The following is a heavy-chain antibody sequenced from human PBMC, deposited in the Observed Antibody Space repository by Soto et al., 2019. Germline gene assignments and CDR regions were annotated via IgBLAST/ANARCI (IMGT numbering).Heavy chain of an antibody. CDR1: GGSVNFVTYY. V-gene: IGHV4-61*01. J-gene: IGHJ4*02. D-gene: IGHD2-21*01. CDR3: TRGGDTYKNGH. CDR2: IHYSGST. Sequence: QVQLQESGPGLVKPSETLSLTCTVPGGSVNFVTYYWSWIRQPPGKGLEWIGFIHYSGSTNSNPSLKNRVTMSVYTSKNQFSLKLTPVTAADTAVYYCTRGGDTYKNGHWGQGTLVTVSS.